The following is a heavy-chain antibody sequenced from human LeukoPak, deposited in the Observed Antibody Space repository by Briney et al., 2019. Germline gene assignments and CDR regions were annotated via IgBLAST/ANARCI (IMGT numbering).Heavy chain of an antibody. D-gene: IGHD3-22*01. V-gene: IGHV1-2*02. CDR2: INPNSGGT. J-gene: IGHJ4*02. CDR1: GYTFTGYY. CDR3: ARADVVIREYYFDY. Sequence: GASVKVSCKASGYTFTGYYMHWVRQAPGQGLEWMGWINPNSGGTNYAQKFQGRVTMTRDTSISTAYMELSRLRSDDTAVYYCARADVVIREYYFDYWGQGTLVTVSS.